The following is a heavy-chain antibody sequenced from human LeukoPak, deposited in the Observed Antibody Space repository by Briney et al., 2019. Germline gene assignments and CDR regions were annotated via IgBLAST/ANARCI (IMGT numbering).Heavy chain of an antibody. CDR1: GFSFSSAW. Sequence: MAGGSLRLSCAASGFSFSSAWMTWVHHPPGKGLEWVGRIKSKTDGGTVDYAAPVKGRFTISRDDSINTLYLQVNSLKTEDTAMYYCIVSNYYSSGSYNFDSWGQGTLVTVSS. J-gene: IGHJ4*02. D-gene: IGHD3-10*01. V-gene: IGHV3-15*01. CDR2: IKSKTDGGTV. CDR3: IVSNYYSSGSYNFDS.